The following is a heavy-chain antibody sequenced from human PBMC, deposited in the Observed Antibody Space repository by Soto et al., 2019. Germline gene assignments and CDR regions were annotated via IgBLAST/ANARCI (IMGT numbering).Heavy chain of an antibody. V-gene: IGHV3-23*01. J-gene: IGHJ3*02. CDR1: GFTFSSYA. D-gene: IGHD1-1*01. CDR2: ISGSGGST. Sequence: GGSLILSCAASGFTFSSYAMSWVRQAPGKGLEWVSAISGSGGSTYYADSVKGRFTISRDNSKNTLYLQMNSLRAEDTAVYYCAKMNAGTTSAFDIWGQGTMVTVSS. CDR3: AKMNAGTTSAFDI.